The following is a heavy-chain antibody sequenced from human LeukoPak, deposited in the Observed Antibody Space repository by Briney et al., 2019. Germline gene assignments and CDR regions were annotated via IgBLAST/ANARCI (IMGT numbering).Heavy chain of an antibody. CDR2: IGASGGST. Sequence: GGSLRLSCAASGFTFSSYGMSWVRQAPGKGLEWVSGIGASGGSTYYADSVKGRFTISRDNSKNTLYLQMNSLRAEDTAIYHCAKAVQVLGGYWGQGTLVTVSS. V-gene: IGHV3-23*01. CDR1: GFTFSSYG. D-gene: IGHD3-16*01. CDR3: AKAVQVLGGY. J-gene: IGHJ4*02.